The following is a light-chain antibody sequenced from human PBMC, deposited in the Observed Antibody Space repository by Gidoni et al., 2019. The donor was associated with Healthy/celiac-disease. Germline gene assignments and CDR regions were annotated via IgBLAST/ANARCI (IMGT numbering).Light chain of an antibody. CDR3: QQYGSSPWT. V-gene: IGKV3-20*01. CDR2: GAS. CDR1: QSVSSSY. J-gene: IGKJ1*01. Sequence: EIVLTQSPGTLSVSPGERATLSCSASQSVSSSYLAWYQQTPGQAPMLLIDGASSSGSGTDFTLTISRLEPEDLAVYYCQQYGSSPWTFGQGTKVEIK.